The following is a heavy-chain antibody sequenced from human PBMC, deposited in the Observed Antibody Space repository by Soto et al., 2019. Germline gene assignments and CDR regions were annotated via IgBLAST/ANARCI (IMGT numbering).Heavy chain of an antibody. V-gene: IGHV1-69*01. CDR2: IIPIFGTA. D-gene: IGHD3-22*01. J-gene: IGHJ4*02. Sequence: QVQLVQSGAEVKKPGSSVKVSCKASGGTFSSYAISWVRQAPGQGLEWMGGIIPIFGTANYAQKFQGRVTITADESTSTAYMELRSLRSKDTAVYYCARDYYDSSGYSEPGNDYWGQGTLVTVSS. CDR1: GGTFSSYA. CDR3: ARDYYDSSGYSEPGNDY.